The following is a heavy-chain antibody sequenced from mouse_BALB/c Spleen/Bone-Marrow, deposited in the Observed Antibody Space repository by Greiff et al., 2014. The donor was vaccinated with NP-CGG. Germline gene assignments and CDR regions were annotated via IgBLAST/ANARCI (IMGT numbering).Heavy chain of an antibody. Sequence: VYVKQSGPELVKPGASMKISCKASGYSFTGYTMNWVKQSHGKNLEWIGLINPYNGGTTYNQYFKGKATLTVDRSSSTAYMELLSLTSEDSAVYYCASYYGSTWYFDVWGAGTTVTVSS. J-gene: IGHJ1*01. CDR2: INPYNGGT. V-gene: IGHV1-18*01. CDR1: GYSFTGYT. D-gene: IGHD1-1*01. CDR3: ASYYGSTWYFDV.